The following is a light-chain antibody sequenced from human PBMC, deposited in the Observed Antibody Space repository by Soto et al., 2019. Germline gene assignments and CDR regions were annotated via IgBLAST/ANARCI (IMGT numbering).Light chain of an antibody. CDR3: QQRTTWPLT. CDR2: NTS. Sequence: EIVLTQSPGTLSLSPGEGATVSCRVSQSINSKSLVWYQRKFGQAPRLLIYNTSSRATGIPDRFSGSGSGTDFTLSISRLEPEDFAVYYCQQRTTWPLTFGGGTKVEI. V-gene: IGKV3D-20*02. J-gene: IGKJ4*01. CDR1: QSINSKS.